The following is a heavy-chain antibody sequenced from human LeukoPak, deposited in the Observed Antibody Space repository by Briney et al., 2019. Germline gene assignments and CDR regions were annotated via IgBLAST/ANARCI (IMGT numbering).Heavy chain of an antibody. V-gene: IGHV1-2*02. CDR3: ARVRFGYYDSSGYLNWFDP. J-gene: IGHJ5*02. Sequence: ASVKVSCKASGYTFSNYDINWVRQAPGQGLEWMGWINPNSGGTNYAQKFQGRVTMTRDTSISTAYMELSRLRSDDTAVYYRARVRFGYYDSSGYLNWFDPWGQGTLVTVSS. CDR1: GYTFSNYD. D-gene: IGHD3-22*01. CDR2: INPNSGGT.